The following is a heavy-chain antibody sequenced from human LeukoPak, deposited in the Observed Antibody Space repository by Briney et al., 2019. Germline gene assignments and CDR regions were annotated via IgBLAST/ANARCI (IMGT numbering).Heavy chain of an antibody. D-gene: IGHD2-2*01. CDR1: GFTFSSYS. CDR2: ISSSSSTI. CDR3: ARGRVVPADFFDY. V-gene: IGHV3-48*04. Sequence: PGGSLRLSCAASGFTFSSYSMNWVRQAPGKGLEWVSYISSSSSTIYYADSVKGRFTISRDNAKNSLYLQMNSLRAEDTAVYYCARGRVVPADFFDYWGQGTLVTVSS. J-gene: IGHJ4*02.